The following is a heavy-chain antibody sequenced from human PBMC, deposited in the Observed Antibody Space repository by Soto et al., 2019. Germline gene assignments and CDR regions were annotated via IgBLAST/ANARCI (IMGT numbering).Heavy chain of an antibody. CDR3: ARAGQQLVPRVYYYYYGMDV. J-gene: IGHJ6*02. V-gene: IGHV3-11*06. CDR1: GFTFSDYY. D-gene: IGHD6-13*01. CDR2: ISSSSSYT. Sequence: PGGSLRLSCAASGFTFSDYYMSWIRQAPGKGLEWVSYISSSSSYTNYADSVKGRFTISRDNAKNSLYLQMNSLRAEDTAVYYCARAGQQLVPRVYYYYYGMDVWGQGTTVTVSS.